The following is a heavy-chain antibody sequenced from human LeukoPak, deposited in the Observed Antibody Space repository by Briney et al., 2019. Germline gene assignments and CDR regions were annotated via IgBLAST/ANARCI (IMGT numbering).Heavy chain of an antibody. D-gene: IGHD3-22*01. Sequence: GESLKISCKGSGYSFTSYWIGWVRQMPGKGLEWMGIIYPGDSDTRYSPSFQGQVTISADKSISTAYLQWSSLKASDTAMYYCARVLVYYDSSGYYGVQFDYWGQGTLVTVSS. CDR3: ARVLVYYDSSGYYGVQFDY. V-gene: IGHV5-51*01. CDR1: GYSFTSYW. CDR2: IYPGDSDT. J-gene: IGHJ4*02.